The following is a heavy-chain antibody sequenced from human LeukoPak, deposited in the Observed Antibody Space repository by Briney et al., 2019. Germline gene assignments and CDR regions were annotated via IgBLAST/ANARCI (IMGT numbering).Heavy chain of an antibody. D-gene: IGHD5-12*01. V-gene: IGHV3-48*01. Sequence: PGGSLRLSCAASGLTFSSYSMKWVRQAPGKGLEWVSYISSSSSTIYYADSVKGRFTISRDNAKNSLYLQMNSLRAEDTAVYYCARDPYSGYDLQAFDYWGQGTLVTVSS. J-gene: IGHJ4*02. CDR2: ISSSSSTI. CDR1: GLTFSSYS. CDR3: ARDPYSGYDLQAFDY.